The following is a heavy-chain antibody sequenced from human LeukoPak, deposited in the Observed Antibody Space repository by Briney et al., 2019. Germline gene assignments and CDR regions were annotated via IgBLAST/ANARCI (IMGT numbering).Heavy chain of an antibody. V-gene: IGHV3-74*01. CDR3: ARDTGWFFDL. J-gene: IGHJ2*01. CDR1: GFTFRGYW. CDR2: ITCDGGCT. D-gene: IGHD4-17*01. Sequence: QRVGSLRLSCAASGFTFRGYWLHWVRQAPGKGLVWVSRITCDGGCTSYADSVKGRFTISRDNAKNTLYLQMISLRAEDTAVYYCARDTGWFFDLWGGGTLVTVSS.